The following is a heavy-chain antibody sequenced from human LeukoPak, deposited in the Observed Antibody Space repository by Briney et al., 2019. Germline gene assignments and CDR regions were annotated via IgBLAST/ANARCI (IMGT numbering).Heavy chain of an antibody. D-gene: IGHD5-24*01. CDR1: GYTFTSYD. CDR3: ARGLLTQRDGYKTLYY. CDR2: MDPNSGNA. V-gene: IGHV1-8*01. Sequence: ASVTVSCKASGYTFTSYDINWVRQAPGQGLEWMGWMDPNSGNAVFALKFQGRVTMTRNTPISTASMELSSLRSDDTAVYYCARGLLTQRDGYKTLYYWGQGSLVTVSS. J-gene: IGHJ4*02.